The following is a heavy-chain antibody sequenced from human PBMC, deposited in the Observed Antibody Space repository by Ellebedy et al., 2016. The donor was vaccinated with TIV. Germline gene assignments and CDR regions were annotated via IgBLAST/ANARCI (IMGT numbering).Heavy chain of an antibody. D-gene: IGHD6-13*01. Sequence: GGSLRLSCAASGFSFSSYAMMWVRQAPGKGLEWVANIKQDGSEKYYVDSVKGRFTISRDNAKNSLYLQMNSLRAEDTAVYYCARDDLKIAAAVPDYWGQGTLVTVSS. CDR2: IKQDGSEK. CDR1: GFSFSSYA. V-gene: IGHV3-7*03. CDR3: ARDDLKIAAAVPDY. J-gene: IGHJ4*02.